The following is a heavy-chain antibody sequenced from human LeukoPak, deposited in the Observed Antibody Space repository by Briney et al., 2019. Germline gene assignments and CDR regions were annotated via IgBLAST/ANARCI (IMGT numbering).Heavy chain of an antibody. Sequence: QPGGSLRLSCAASGFTFSRYGMHWVRQAPGKGLEGVAVISYDGRNKYYADSVKGRFTLSRDNSKSTLYLQMSSLRVEDTAIYYCASHWAQQVVSDYWGQGTLVTASS. CDR2: ISYDGRNK. V-gene: IGHV3-30*03. CDR3: ASHWAQQVVSDY. J-gene: IGHJ4*02. CDR1: GFTFSRYG. D-gene: IGHD6-13*01.